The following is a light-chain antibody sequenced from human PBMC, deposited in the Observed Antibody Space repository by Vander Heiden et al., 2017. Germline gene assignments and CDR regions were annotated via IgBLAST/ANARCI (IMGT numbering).Light chain of an antibody. J-gene: IGLJ3*02. CDR2: GNS. V-gene: IGLV1-40*01. Sequence: SVLTQPPSVSGAPGQRVTISCTGSSSNIDAAYDEHWYTQAPRTAPTLVIYGNSNRPAGVPDRFSGSKSGNAASMAITGLQADDEADYYCQSYDSILIGWVFGGGTKLTVL. CDR1: SSNIDAAYD. CDR3: QSYDSILIGWV.